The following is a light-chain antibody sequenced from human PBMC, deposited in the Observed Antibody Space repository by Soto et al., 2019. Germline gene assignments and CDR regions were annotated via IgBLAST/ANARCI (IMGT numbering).Light chain of an antibody. CDR1: QSVSSN. Sequence: EIVMTQSPSTLSVSPGERAILSCRASQSVSSNLSCYQQKPGQAPRLLIYGASTRATGIPVRFSGSGSGTEITLTISSLQSEDFAVDYCQQYNTWPPSWTFGQGTKVEIK. J-gene: IGKJ1*01. CDR2: GAS. CDR3: QQYNTWPPSWT. V-gene: IGKV3-15*01.